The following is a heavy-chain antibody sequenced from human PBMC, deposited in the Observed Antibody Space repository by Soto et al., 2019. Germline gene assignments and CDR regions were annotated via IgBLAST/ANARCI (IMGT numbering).Heavy chain of an antibody. Sequence: SSETLSLTCAVYGGSFSGYYWSWIRQPPGKGLEWIGEINHSGSTNYNPSLKSRVTISVDTSKNQFSLKLSSVTAADTAVYYCARVRESSYGFGWFDPWGQGTLVTVSS. CDR2: INHSGST. V-gene: IGHV4-34*01. J-gene: IGHJ5*02. D-gene: IGHD1-26*01. CDR3: ARVRESSYGFGWFDP. CDR1: GGSFSGYY.